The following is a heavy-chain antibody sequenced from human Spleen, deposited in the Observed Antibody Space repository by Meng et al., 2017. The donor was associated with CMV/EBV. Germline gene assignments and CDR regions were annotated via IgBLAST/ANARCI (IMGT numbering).Heavy chain of an antibody. J-gene: IGHJ5*02. CDR1: GYTFTSYD. D-gene: IGHD1-1*01. CDR3: ARDLTGTTPRWFDP. V-gene: IGHV1-8*03. CDR2: MNPNSGNT. Sequence: KASGYTFTSYDINWVRQATGQGLEWMGWMNPNSGNTGYAQKFQGRVTITRNTSISTAYMELSSLRSEDTAVYYCARDLTGTTPRWFDPWGQGTLVTVSS.